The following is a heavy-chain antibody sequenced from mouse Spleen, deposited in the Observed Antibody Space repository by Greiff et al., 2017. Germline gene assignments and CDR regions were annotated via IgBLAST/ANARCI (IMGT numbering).Heavy chain of an antibody. V-gene: IGHV1-74*01. Sequence: QVQLQQPGAELVQPGASVYVSCKASGYTFTSYWMHWVKQRPGQGLEWIGRIHPSGSDTDYNQEFKGKARLTVDKSSSTAFLQISSLTSEDSAVYYCAISPLYGSPFAYWGQGTLVTVSA. CDR3: AISPLYGSPFAY. CDR2: IHPSGSDT. J-gene: IGHJ3*01. CDR1: GYTFTSYW. D-gene: IGHD2-1*01.